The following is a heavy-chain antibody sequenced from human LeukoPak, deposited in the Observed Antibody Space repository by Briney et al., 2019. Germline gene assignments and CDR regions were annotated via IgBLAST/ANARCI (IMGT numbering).Heavy chain of an antibody. V-gene: IGHV4-61*02. CDR2: IYTSGST. CDR3: ARQTGSGLFILP. CDR1: GGSISSSNYY. J-gene: IGHJ4*02. Sequence: SETLSLTCTVSGGSISSSNYYWSWIRQPAGKGLEWIGRIYTSGSTNYNPSLKSRVTISVDTSKNRFSLKLTSVTAADTAVYYCARQTGSGLFILPGGQGTLVTVSS. D-gene: IGHD3/OR15-3a*01.